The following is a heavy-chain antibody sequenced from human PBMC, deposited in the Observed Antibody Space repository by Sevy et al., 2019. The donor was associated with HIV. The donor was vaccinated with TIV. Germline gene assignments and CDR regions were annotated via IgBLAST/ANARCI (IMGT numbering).Heavy chain of an antibody. J-gene: IGHJ4*02. D-gene: IGHD3-9*01. CDR2: IYYSGST. CDR1: GGSISSYY. V-gene: IGHV4-59*01. Sequence: SETLSLTCTVSGGSISSYYWSWIRQPPGKGLEWIGYIYYSGSTNYNPSLKSRITISVDTSKNQFSLKLSSVTDADTAVYYWARARYFDGFDYWGQGTLVTVSS. CDR3: ARARYFDGFDY.